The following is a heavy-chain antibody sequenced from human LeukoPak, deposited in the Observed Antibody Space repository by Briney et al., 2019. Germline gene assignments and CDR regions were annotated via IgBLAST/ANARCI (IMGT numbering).Heavy chain of an antibody. CDR3: AREITIFGVANVNWFDP. V-gene: IGHV1-8*01. CDR2: MNPNSGNT. D-gene: IGHD3-3*01. J-gene: IGHJ5*02. Sequence: GASVKVSCKASGYTFTSYDINWVRQASGQGLEWMGWMNPNSGNTGYAKKFQGRVTMTRNTSISTAYMELSSLRSEDTAVYYCAREITIFGVANVNWFDPWGQGTLVTVSS. CDR1: GYTFTSYD.